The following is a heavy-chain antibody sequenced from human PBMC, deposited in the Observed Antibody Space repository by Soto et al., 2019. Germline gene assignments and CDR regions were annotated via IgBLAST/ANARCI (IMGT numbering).Heavy chain of an antibody. CDR2: INPTGGST. Sequence: QVHLVQSGAEVKKPGASVKVSCKASGYIFINYYIHWVRQAPGHGLEWMAIINPTGGSTNYAQKFQGRVPLTRDTSTSTVYMELSSLTSEDTAMYYCARHRAAGDLWGQGTLVTVSS. D-gene: IGHD2-21*01. V-gene: IGHV1-46*01. CDR3: ARHRAAGDL. J-gene: IGHJ4*02. CDR1: GYIFINYY.